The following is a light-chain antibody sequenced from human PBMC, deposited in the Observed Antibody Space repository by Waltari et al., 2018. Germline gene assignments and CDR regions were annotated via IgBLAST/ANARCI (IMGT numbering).Light chain of an antibody. Sequence: EVVLTQSPGTLSLSPGERATLSCRASQSVSRSRIAWYLHRPSQAPRLLIYGASGRATGIPDRFSGSGSGTDFSLTISRVEPEDFAVYYCQQFGSSVMYTFGQGTKLEIK. J-gene: IGKJ2*01. CDR2: GAS. CDR3: QQFGSSVMYT. CDR1: QSVSRSR. V-gene: IGKV3-20*01.